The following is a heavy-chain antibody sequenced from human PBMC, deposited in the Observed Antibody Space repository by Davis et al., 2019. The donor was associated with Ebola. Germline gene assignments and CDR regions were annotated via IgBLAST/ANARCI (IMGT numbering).Heavy chain of an antibody. Sequence: SETLSLTCAVSGGSISSSNWWSWVRQPPGKGLEWIGEIYHSGSTYYNPSLKSRVTISVDTSKNQFSLKLSSVTAADTAVYYCARGSRDYYYYGMDVWGQGTTVTVSS. CDR1: GGSISSSNW. CDR2: IYHSGST. J-gene: IGHJ6*02. CDR3: ARGSRDYYYYGMDV. V-gene: IGHV4-4*02. D-gene: IGHD6-13*01.